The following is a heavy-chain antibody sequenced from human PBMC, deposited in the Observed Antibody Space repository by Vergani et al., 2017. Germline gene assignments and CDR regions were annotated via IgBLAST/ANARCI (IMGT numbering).Heavy chain of an antibody. Sequence: QVQLVQSGAEVKKPGASVKVSCKASGYTFTSYAMHWVRQAPGQRLEWMGWINAVNGNTKYSQKFQGRVTITRDTSASTAYMELSSLRSEDTAVYYCAREGFYDYVWGSYRLRGGYYFDYWSQGTLVTVSS. CDR3: AREGFYDYVWGSYRLRGGYYFDY. V-gene: IGHV1-3*01. CDR1: GYTFTSYA. J-gene: IGHJ4*02. D-gene: IGHD3-16*02. CDR2: INAVNGNT.